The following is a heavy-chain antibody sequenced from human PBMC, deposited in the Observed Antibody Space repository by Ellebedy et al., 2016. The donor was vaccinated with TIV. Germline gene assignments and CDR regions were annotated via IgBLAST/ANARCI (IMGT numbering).Heavy chain of an antibody. J-gene: IGHJ3*02. CDR3: ARVGRWEDFDI. V-gene: IGHV1-69*04. CDR1: GGTFISYA. D-gene: IGHD1-26*01. CDR2: FIPILTIA. Sequence: SVKVSCXASGGTFISYAISWVRQAPGQGLEWMGRFIPILTIANYAQKFQGRVTITADKSTSTAYMELSSLRSEDTAVYYCARVGRWEDFDIWGQGTMVTVSS.